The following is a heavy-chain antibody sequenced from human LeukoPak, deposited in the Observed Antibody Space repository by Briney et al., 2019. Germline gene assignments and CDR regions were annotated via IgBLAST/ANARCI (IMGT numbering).Heavy chain of an antibody. CDR2: ISSNGGST. CDR1: GFTFSSYA. Sequence: GGSLRLSRAASGFTFSSYAMHWVRQAPGKGLEYVSAISSNGGSTYYADSAKGRFTISRDNSKSTLCLQTTSLRAEDTAVYYCAESVETNRYYNMDVWGKGTTVTVSS. CDR3: AESVETNRYYNMDV. D-gene: IGHD4-23*01. J-gene: IGHJ6*03. V-gene: IGHV3-64*04.